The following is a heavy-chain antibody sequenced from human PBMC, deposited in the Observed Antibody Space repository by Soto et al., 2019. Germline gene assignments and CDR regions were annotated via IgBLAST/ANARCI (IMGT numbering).Heavy chain of an antibody. J-gene: IGHJ4*02. D-gene: IGHD2-21*01. CDR1: GYTFTTYP. CDR3: ASGYCGGVCYHDF. Sequence: QVQLVQSGAEVKKPGASVKVSCKASGYTFTTYPMHWVRQAPGQRLEWMGWISAGSGSSGSTGYSQKFKGRLTIPRDTSASTAYMELNSLTSEDTAVYYCASGYCGGVCYHDFWGQGTLVIFSS. V-gene: IGHV1-3*01. CDR2: ISAGSGSSGST.